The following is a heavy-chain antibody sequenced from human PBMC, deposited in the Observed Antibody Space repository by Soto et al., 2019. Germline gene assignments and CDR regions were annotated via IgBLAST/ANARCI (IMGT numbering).Heavy chain of an antibody. D-gene: IGHD3-22*01. CDR3: AKDISSGYYY. J-gene: IGHJ4*02. V-gene: IGHV3-53*01. CDR2: IYSGGTT. CDR1: GFTVSSTNY. Sequence: GGSLRLSCVVSGFTVSSTNYMSWVRQAPGKGLEWVSVIYSGGTTFYADSVKGRFTISRDNSKNTLYLQMNSLRAEDTAVYYCAKDISSGYYYWGQGTLVTVSS.